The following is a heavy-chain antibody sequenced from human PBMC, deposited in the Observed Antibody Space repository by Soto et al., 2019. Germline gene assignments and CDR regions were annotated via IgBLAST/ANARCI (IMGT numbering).Heavy chain of an antibody. D-gene: IGHD6-19*01. CDR1: GGTFSSYA. V-gene: IGHV1-69*13. CDR3: ARDLTGYSSGWVFDY. CDR2: IIPIFGTA. Sequence: ASVKVSCKASGGTFSSYAISWVRQAPGQGLEWMGGIIPIFGTANYAQKFQGRVTITADESTSTAYMELSSLRSEDTAVYYCARDLTGYSSGWVFDYWGQGTLVTVSS. J-gene: IGHJ4*02.